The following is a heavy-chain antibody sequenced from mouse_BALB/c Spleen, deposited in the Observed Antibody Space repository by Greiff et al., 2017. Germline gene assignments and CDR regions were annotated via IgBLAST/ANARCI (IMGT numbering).Heavy chain of an antibody. CDR1: GFTFTDYY. D-gene: IGHD2-14*01. Sequence: DVMLVESGGGLVQPGGSLRLSCATSGFTFTDYYMSWVRQPPGKALEWLGFIRNKANGYTTAYSASVKGRFTISRDNSQSILYLQMNTLRAEDSATYYCARDRGYRYFDYWGQGTTLTVSS. J-gene: IGHJ2*01. V-gene: IGHV7-3*02. CDR2: IRNKANGYTT. CDR3: ARDRGYRYFDY.